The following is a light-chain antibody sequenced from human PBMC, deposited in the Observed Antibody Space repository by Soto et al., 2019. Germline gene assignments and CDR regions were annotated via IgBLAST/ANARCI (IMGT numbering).Light chain of an antibody. CDR1: QDIGND. CDR2: SAS. Sequence: DIQVTQSPSSLSASVGDRVTITCRASQDIGNDLGWYQQEPGKAPRRLIYSASNVQSGAPSRFSGSRSGTEFTLTISSLQPEDFVTYHFLQQKTFPWTFGQGTKVEMK. J-gene: IGKJ1*01. V-gene: IGKV1-17*01. CDR3: LQQKTFPWT.